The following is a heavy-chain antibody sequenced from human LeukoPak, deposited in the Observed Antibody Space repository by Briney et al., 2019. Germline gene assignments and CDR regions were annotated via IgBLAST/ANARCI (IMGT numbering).Heavy chain of an antibody. V-gene: IGHV1-8*03. J-gene: IGHJ6*03. Sequence: GASVKVSCKASGYTFTSYDINWVRQATGQGLEWMGWMNPNSGNTGYAQKFQGRVTITRNTSISTAYMELSSLRSEDTAVYYCARLYSSSWYLNYYYYMDVWGKGTTVTVSS. CDR1: GYTFTSYD. CDR2: MNPNSGNT. CDR3: ARLYSSSWYLNYYYYMDV. D-gene: IGHD6-13*01.